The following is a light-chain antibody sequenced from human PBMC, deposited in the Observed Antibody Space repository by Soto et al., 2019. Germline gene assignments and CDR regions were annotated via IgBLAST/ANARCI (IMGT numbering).Light chain of an antibody. V-gene: IGKV3-11*01. J-gene: IGKJ1*01. CDR1: QYIGSA. CDR2: DAS. Sequence: EVVLSQSPPTLSVSPGDRATLSCRASQYIGSAVAWYHQRSGQALRLLIFDASIRVPTTPARFSGSVSGTDFTLTISSLEPEDFAVYYCQQRSNWPPKFGQGTKVDI. CDR3: QQRSNWPPK.